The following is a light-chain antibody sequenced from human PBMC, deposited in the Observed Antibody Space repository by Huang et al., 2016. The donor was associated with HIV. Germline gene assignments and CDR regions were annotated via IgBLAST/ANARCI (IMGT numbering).Light chain of an antibody. CDR1: QSISIY. J-gene: IGKJ4*01. CDR3: QQSYSNPLLT. V-gene: IGKV1-39*01. Sequence: DIQMTQSPSSLSASVGDRVTITCRASQSISIYLNWYQQKPGKAPNLLFYAASSLQSGVPSRFSGSGSGTDFTLTISSLQPEDFATYYCQQSYSNPLLTFGGGTKVEIK. CDR2: AAS.